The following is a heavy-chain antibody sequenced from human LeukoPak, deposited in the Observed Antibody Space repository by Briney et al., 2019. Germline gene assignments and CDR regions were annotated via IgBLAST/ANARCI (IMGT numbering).Heavy chain of an antibody. D-gene: IGHD5-12*01. CDR2: FDPESGKP. CDR1: GHTLAELS. V-gene: IGHV1-24*01. CDR3: ATNTYNGYAIDS. Sequence: ASVKVSCKISGHTLAELSMHWVRQGPGKGLDWMGGFDPESGKPIYAEKFQGRVSMTEDTSTDTAYMELNSLSSEDTAIYYCATNTYNGYAIDSWGQGTLVTVSS. J-gene: IGHJ4*02.